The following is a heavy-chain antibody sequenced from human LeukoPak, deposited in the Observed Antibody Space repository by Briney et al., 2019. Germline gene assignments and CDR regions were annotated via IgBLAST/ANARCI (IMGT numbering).Heavy chain of an antibody. J-gene: IGHJ4*02. CDR2: ISSSSSYI. CDR3: ARDWSYYGSGSSRFDY. D-gene: IGHD3-10*01. CDR1: GFTFSSYS. V-gene: IGHV3-21*01. Sequence: GGSLRLSCAASGFTFSSYSMNWVRQAPGKGLEWVSSISSSSSYIYYADSVKGRFTISRDNAKNSLYLQMNSLRTEDTAVYYCARDWSYYGSGSSRFDYWGQGTLVTVSS.